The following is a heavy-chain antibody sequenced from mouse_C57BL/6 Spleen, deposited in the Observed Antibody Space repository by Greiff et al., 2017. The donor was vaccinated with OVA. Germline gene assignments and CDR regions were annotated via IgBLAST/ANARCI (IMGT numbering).Heavy chain of an antibody. CDR1: GFTFSSYG. D-gene: IGHD3-2*02. V-gene: IGHV5-6*01. CDR2: ISSGGSYT. CDR3: AIPLDSSGHSWFAY. Sequence: VQLKESGGDLVKPGGSLKLSCAASGFTFSSYGMSWVRQTPDKRLEWVATISSGGSYTYYPDSVKGRFTISRDNAKNTLYLQMSSLKSEDTAMYYCAIPLDSSGHSWFAYWGQGTLVTVSA. J-gene: IGHJ3*01.